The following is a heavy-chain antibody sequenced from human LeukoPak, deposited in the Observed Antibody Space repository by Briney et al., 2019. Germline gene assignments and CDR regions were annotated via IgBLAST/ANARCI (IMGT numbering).Heavy chain of an antibody. CDR3: ARLLGSIYYDSSGYSGYYYYYVDV. D-gene: IGHD3-22*01. Sequence: GGSLRLSCAASGFTVSTNYMSWVRQAPGKGLEWVSVIYSGGSTFYADSVKGRFTIARDNSKKTVYLQMNSLRVEDTAVYYCARLLGSIYYDSSGYSGYYYYYVDVWGKGTTVTISS. V-gene: IGHV3-53*01. CDR2: IYSGGST. J-gene: IGHJ6*03. CDR1: GFTVSTNY.